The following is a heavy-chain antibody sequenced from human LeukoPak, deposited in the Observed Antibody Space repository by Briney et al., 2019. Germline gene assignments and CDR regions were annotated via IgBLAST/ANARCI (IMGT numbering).Heavy chain of an antibody. CDR3: AGQPGYSSGWYPGY. D-gene: IGHD6-19*01. Sequence: SETLSLTCTVSGGSISSYYWSWIRQPPGKGLEWIGYIYYSGSTNYNPSLKSRVTISVDTSKNQFSLKLSSVTAADTAVYYCAGQPGYSSGWYPGYWGQGILVTVSS. CDR1: GGSISSYY. V-gene: IGHV4-59*08. J-gene: IGHJ4*02. CDR2: IYYSGST.